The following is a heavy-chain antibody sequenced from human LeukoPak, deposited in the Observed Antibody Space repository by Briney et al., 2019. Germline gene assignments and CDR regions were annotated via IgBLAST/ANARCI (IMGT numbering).Heavy chain of an antibody. CDR3: ARDAPGPDTNFDY. V-gene: IGHV6-1*01. J-gene: IGHJ4*02. CDR1: GDSVSSNTAA. CDR2: TYYRSKWYN. Sequence: SQTLSLTCAISGDSVSSNTAAWNWLRLSPSRGLEWLGRTYYRSKWYNDYAISVKNRLAVNPEPSMNKFSLHLNSMTPADSAVYYCARDAPGPDTNFDYWGQGTLVTVSS. D-gene: IGHD1-14*01.